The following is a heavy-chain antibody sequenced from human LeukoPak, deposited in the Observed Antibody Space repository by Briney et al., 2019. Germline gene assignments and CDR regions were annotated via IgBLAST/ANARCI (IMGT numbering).Heavy chain of an antibody. J-gene: IGHJ3*02. V-gene: IGHV4-4*07. CDR2: IYTSGST. Sequence: MPSETLSLTCTVSGGSISSYYWSWIRQPAGKGLEWIGRIYTSGSTNYNPSLKSRVTMSVDTSKNQFSLKLSSVTAADTAVYYCARDYYYDSSGWNADAFDIWGQGTMVTVSS. D-gene: IGHD3-22*01. CDR3: ARDYYYDSSGWNADAFDI. CDR1: GGSISSYY.